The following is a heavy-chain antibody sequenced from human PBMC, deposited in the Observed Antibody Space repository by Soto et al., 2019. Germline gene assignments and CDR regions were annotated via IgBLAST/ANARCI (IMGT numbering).Heavy chain of an antibody. CDR3: ARSRQLPQGYYYYGMDV. D-gene: IGHD2-2*01. J-gene: IGHJ6*02. Sequence: ASVKVSCRASGYTFTSYAMHWVRQAPGQRLEWMGWINAGNGNTKYSQKFQGRVTITRDTSASTAYMELSSLRSEDTAVYYCARSRQLPQGYYYYGMDVWGQGTTVTVSS. CDR2: INAGNGNT. CDR1: GYTFTSYA. V-gene: IGHV1-3*01.